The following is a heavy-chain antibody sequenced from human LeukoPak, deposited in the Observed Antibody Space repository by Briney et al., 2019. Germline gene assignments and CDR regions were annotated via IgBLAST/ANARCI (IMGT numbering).Heavy chain of an antibody. CDR3: ARIKYYYDSSGYYVSFLDY. CDR2: MNPNSGNT. V-gene: IGHV1-8*01. Sequence: ASVKVSCKASGYTFTSYDINWVRQATGQGLEWMGWMNPNSGNTGYAQKFQGRVTMTRNTSISTAYMELSSLRSEDTAVYCCARIKYYYDSSGYYVSFLDYWGQGTLVTVSS. CDR1: GYTFTSYD. J-gene: IGHJ4*02. D-gene: IGHD3-22*01.